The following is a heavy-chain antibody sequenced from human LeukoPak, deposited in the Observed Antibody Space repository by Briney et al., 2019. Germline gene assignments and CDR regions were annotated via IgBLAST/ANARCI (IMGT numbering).Heavy chain of an antibody. J-gene: IGHJ5*02. D-gene: IGHD4-17*01. Sequence: SETLSLTCTVAGGSISGSNYFWGWIRQPPGKGLDWIWSIFDTGSTCYNPSLKSRVTISVDTSKNQFSLKLSSVTAADTAVYYCARHGSTVTTANWFDPWGQGTLVTVSS. CDR1: GGSISGSNYF. CDR3: ARHGSTVTTANWFDP. V-gene: IGHV4-39*01. CDR2: IFDTGST.